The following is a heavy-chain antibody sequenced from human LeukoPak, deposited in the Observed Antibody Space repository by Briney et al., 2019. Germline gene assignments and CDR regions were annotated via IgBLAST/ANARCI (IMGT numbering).Heavy chain of an antibody. CDR3: ARAVGDSSGWYGSGAFDI. CDR1: GFTFSSYW. Sequence: GGSLRLSCAASGFTFSSYWMSWVRQAPGKGLEWVANIKQDGSEKYYVDSVKGRFTISRDNAKNSLYLQMNSLRAEDTAVYYSARAVGDSSGWYGSGAFDIWGQGTMVTVSS. CDR2: IKQDGSEK. J-gene: IGHJ3*02. D-gene: IGHD6-19*01. V-gene: IGHV3-7*01.